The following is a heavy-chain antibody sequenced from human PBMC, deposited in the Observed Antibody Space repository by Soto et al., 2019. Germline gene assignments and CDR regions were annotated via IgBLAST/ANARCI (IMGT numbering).Heavy chain of an antibody. J-gene: IGHJ4*02. CDR2: IRSKAYGGTA. Sequence: PGWSLRLSCTSSGFTFGDYAMSWVRQAPGKGLEWVGFIRSKAYGGTAEYAASVKGRFTISRDDSKSIAYLQMNSLKTEDTAVYYCTRLDYYDSSGYFDYWGQGTLVTVSS. V-gene: IGHV3-49*04. D-gene: IGHD3-22*01. CDR1: GFTFGDYA. CDR3: TRLDYYDSSGYFDY.